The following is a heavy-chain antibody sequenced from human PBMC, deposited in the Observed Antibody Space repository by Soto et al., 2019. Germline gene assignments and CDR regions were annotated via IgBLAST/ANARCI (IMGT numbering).Heavy chain of an antibody. CDR1: GFTFSSYG. D-gene: IGHD6-19*01. V-gene: IGHV3-33*01. CDR2: IWDDGSNK. CDR3: ARAFISLASTFYFYYYCMDV. J-gene: IGHJ6*02. Sequence: GGSLRLSCAASGFTFSSYGMHWVRQAPGKGLEWVAVIWDDGSNKYYADSVKGRFTISRDNSKNTLYLQMNSLRAEDTAVYYYARAFISLASTFYFYYYCMDVWGQGTTVTVSS.